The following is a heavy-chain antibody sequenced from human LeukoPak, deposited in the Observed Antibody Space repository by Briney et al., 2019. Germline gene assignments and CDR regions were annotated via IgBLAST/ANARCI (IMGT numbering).Heavy chain of an antibody. CDR3: ARGVFAGDLLYAYSYFDL. Sequence: GGSLRLSCAASGFTFSSYGFHWVRQTPGKGLEWVALIWYDGSNKYYADSVKGRFTISRDNSKNTVYLQMNSLRAEDTAVYYCARGVFAGDLLYAYSYFDLWGRGTLVTVSS. J-gene: IGHJ2*01. CDR2: IWYDGSNK. V-gene: IGHV3-33*01. CDR1: GFTFSSYG. D-gene: IGHD2-21*01.